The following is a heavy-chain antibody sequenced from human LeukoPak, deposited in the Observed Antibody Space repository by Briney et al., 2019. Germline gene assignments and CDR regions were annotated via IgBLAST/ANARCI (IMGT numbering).Heavy chain of an antibody. CDR2: IYHSGST. CDR1: GYSISSGYY. V-gene: IGHV4-38-2*02. CDR3: ARVSGYDWESFYDY. Sequence: PSETLSLTCTVSGYSISSGYYWGWIRQPPGKGLEWIGSIYHSGSTNYNPSLKSRVTISVDTSKNQFSLKLRSVTAADTAVYYCARVSGYDWESFYDYWGQGTLVTVSS. J-gene: IGHJ4*02. D-gene: IGHD5-12*01.